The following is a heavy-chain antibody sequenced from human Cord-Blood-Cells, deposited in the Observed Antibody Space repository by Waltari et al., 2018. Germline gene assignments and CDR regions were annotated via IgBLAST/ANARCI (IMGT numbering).Heavy chain of an antibody. J-gene: IGHJ4*02. Sequence: QVQLVQSGAEVTKPGASAKVACKAPGYTFTRYAINWVRQATGQGLEWMGWMNPNSGNTGYAQKFQGRVTITRNTSISTAYMELSSLRSEDTAVYYCARGSLGIGSYGYWGQGTLVTVSS. CDR2: MNPNSGNT. D-gene: IGHD1-26*01. V-gene: IGHV1-8*03. CDR1: GYTFTRYA. CDR3: ARGSLGIGSYGY.